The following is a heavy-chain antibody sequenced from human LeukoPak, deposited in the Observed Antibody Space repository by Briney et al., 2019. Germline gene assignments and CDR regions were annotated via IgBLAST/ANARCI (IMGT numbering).Heavy chain of an antibody. V-gene: IGHV4-39*01. CDR3: ARHRCPNSCYGDY. J-gene: IGHJ4*02. D-gene: IGHD2-2*01. CDR1: GGSISSTIYY. Sequence: PSETLSLTCTVSGGSISSTIYYWGWIRQPPGKGLEWIGTISYSGRTYYKPSLKSRVTISVDTAKNQISLKLRSVTAADSAVYYCARHRCPNSCYGDYWGQGTLVTVSS. CDR2: ISYSGRT.